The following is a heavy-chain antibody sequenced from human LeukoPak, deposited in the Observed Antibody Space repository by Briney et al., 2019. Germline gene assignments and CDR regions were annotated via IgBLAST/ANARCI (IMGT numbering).Heavy chain of an antibody. CDR1: GGSISSSSYY. V-gene: IGHV4-39*07. CDR3: ARLEKAGLRGTYYYDSSRPLSRYYFDY. D-gene: IGHD3-22*01. J-gene: IGHJ4*02. Sequence: PSETLSLTCTVSGGSISSSSYYWGWIRQPPGKGLEWIGSIYYSGSTYYNPSLKSRVTISVDTSKNQFSLKLSSVTAADTAVYYCARLEKAGLRGTYYYDSSRPLSRYYFDYWGQGTLVTVSS. CDR2: IYYSGST.